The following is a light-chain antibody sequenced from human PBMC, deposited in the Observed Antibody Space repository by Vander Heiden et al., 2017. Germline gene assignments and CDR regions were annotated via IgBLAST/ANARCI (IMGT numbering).Light chain of an antibody. J-gene: IGKJ1*01. V-gene: IGKV1-39*01. CDR1: QSISSY. Sequence: DIQMTQSPSSLSASVGDRVTITCRASQSISSYLNWCQQKPGKAPKLLIYAASSLQGGVPSRFSGSGSGTDFTLTISGLQSEDFATYYCQQSYSTPRTFGQGTKVEIK. CDR3: QQSYSTPRT. CDR2: AAS.